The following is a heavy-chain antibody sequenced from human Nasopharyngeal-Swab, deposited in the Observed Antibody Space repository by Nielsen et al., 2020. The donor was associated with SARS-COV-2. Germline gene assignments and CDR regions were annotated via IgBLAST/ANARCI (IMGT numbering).Heavy chain of an antibody. CDR3: AREVGYSGSYFDY. CDR2: IIPILGIT. Sequence: SVKVSCKASGGTFSSYGISWVRQAPGQGLEWMGRIIPILGITNYPQKFQGRVTITADKSTGTAYVELSSLRSEDTAVYYCAREVGYSGSYFDYWGQGTLVTVSS. J-gene: IGHJ4*02. V-gene: IGHV1-69*04. D-gene: IGHD1-26*01. CDR1: GGTFSSYG.